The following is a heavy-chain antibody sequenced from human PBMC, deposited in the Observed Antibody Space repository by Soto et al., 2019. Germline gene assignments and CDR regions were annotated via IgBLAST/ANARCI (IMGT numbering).Heavy chain of an antibody. J-gene: IGHJ5*02. Sequence: GGSLRLSCAASGFTFSNAWMSWVRQAPGKGLEWVGRIKSKTDGGTTDYAAPVKGRFTISRDDSKNTLYLQMNSLKTEDTAVYYCTTDYSSSWYYWFDPWGQGTLVTVSS. CDR3: TTDYSSSWYYWFDP. D-gene: IGHD6-13*01. CDR1: GFTFSNAW. CDR2: IKSKTDGGTT. V-gene: IGHV3-15*01.